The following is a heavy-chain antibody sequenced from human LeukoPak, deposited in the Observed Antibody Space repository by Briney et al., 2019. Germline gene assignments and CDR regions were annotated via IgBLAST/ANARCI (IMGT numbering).Heavy chain of an antibody. J-gene: IGHJ3*02. CDR2: MFYNGIT. CDR3: ARHFETNYDILTGYYTARAFDI. D-gene: IGHD3-9*01. V-gene: IGHV4-59*08. CDR1: GGSLSSDY. Sequence: SETLSLTCTVSGGSLSSDYWSWIRQPPGKGLEYIGYMFYNGITNHNPSLKSRVTISVDTSKNQFSLKLSSVTAADTAVYYCARHFETNYDILTGYYTARAFDIWGQGTMVTVSS.